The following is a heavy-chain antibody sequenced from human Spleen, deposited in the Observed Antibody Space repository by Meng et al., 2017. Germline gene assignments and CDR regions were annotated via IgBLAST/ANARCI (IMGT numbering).Heavy chain of an antibody. D-gene: IGHD3-16*01. J-gene: IGHJ5*02. CDR1: GGSISNNNYY. CDR3: ARASRTFDNWFDP. V-gene: IGHV4-39*01. CDR2: VYYTGNT. Sequence: QLQLQESGPGLVKPSETLSLTCTVSGGSISNNNYYWGWVRQPPGRGLEWIGSVYYTGNTYYNPSLKSRVTISVDTSKNQFSLKLSSVTAADTAIYFCARASRTFDNWFDPWGQGTLVTVSS.